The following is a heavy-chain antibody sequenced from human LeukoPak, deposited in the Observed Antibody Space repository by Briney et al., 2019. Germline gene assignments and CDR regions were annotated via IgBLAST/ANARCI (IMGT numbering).Heavy chain of an antibody. CDR3: ARDRGSGWSSYNWFDP. Sequence: GASVKVSCKASGYTFTSYYMHWVRQAPGQGLEWMGIINPSGGSTSYAQKFQGRVTMTRDTSTSTVYMELSSLRSEDTAVYYCARDRGSGWSSYNWFDPWGQGTLVTVSS. V-gene: IGHV1-46*01. CDR1: GYTFTSYY. CDR2: INPSGGST. J-gene: IGHJ5*02. D-gene: IGHD6-19*01.